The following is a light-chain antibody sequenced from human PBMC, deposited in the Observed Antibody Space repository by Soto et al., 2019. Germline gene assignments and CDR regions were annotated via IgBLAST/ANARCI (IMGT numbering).Light chain of an antibody. J-gene: IGKJ2*01. V-gene: IGKV3-15*01. CDR2: GPS. CDR1: QSVSSN. CDR3: QQYNNWLMYT. Sequence: EIVMTQSPATLSVSPGERATLSCRASQSVSSNLAWYQQKPGQAPRLLIYGPSTRATGIPARFSGSGSGTEFTLTISSLQSEDFAVYYCQQYNNWLMYTFGQGTKLEIK.